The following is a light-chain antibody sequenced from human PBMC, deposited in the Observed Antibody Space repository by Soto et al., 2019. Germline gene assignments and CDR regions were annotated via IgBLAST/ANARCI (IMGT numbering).Light chain of an antibody. CDR1: SSDVGSYNL. Sequence: QSALTQPVSVSGSPGQSITISCTGTSSDVGSYNLVSWYQQHPGKAPKLMIYEVSKRPSGVSNRFSGSKSGNTASLTISGLQAEDEADYYCCSYAGSRGWVFGGGTKLTVL. CDR3: CSYAGSRGWV. CDR2: EVS. J-gene: IGLJ3*02. V-gene: IGLV2-23*02.